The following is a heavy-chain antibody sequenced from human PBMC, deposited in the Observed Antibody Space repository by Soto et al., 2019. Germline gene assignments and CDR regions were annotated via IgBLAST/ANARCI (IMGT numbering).Heavy chain of an antibody. V-gene: IGHV3-33*01. D-gene: IGHD2-15*01. Sequence: PGGSLRLSCAASGFTFSSYGMHWVRQAPGKGLEWVAVIWYDGSNKYYADSVKGRFTISRDNSKNTLYLQMNSLRAEDTAVYYCARCFCSGGSCYLYYFDYWGQGTLVTVSS. CDR3: ARCFCSGGSCYLYYFDY. CDR1: GFTFSSYG. CDR2: IWYDGSNK. J-gene: IGHJ4*02.